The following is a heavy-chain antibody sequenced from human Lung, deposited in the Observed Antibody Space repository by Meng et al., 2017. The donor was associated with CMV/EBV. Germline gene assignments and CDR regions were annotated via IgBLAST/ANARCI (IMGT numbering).Heavy chain of an antibody. CDR3: ARDSKISSGSSSYYYYYGMDV. V-gene: IGHV3-7*01. CDR2: IKQDGSEK. Sequence: GESXKISCAASGFTFSSYWMSWVRQAPGKGLEWVANIKQDGSEKYYVDSVKGRFTISRDNAKNSLYLQMNSLRAEDTAVYYCARDSKISSGSSSYYYYYGMDVWGQGTXVTVSS. CDR1: GFTFSSYW. D-gene: IGHD6-6*01. J-gene: IGHJ6*02.